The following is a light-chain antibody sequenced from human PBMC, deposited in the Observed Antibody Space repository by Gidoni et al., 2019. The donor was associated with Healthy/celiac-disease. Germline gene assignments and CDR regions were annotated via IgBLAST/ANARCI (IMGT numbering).Light chain of an antibody. Sequence: DIQMTQSPSSLSASVGDRVTITCQASQDISNYLNWYQQKPGKAPKLLNYDASNLETGVPSRFSGSGSGTDFPFTISSLQPEDIATYYWQQYDNLPLTFGGGTKVEIK. V-gene: IGKV1-33*01. CDR1: QDISNY. CDR3: QQYDNLPLT. J-gene: IGKJ4*01. CDR2: DAS.